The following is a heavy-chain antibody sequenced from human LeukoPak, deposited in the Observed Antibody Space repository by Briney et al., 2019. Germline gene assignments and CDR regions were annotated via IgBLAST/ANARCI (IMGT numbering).Heavy chain of an antibody. Sequence: GESLKISCKGSGYSFTSYWIGWVRQMPGKGLEWTGIIYPGDSDTRYSPSFQGQVTISADKSISTAYLQWSSLKASDTAMYYCARQDYYYDSSGYLDYWGQGTLVTVSS. D-gene: IGHD3-22*01. CDR1: GYSFTSYW. CDR3: ARQDYYYDSSGYLDY. V-gene: IGHV5-51*01. J-gene: IGHJ4*02. CDR2: IYPGDSDT.